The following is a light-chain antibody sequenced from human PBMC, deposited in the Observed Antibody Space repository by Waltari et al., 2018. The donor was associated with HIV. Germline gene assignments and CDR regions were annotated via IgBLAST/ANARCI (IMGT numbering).Light chain of an antibody. CDR1: HDIRNY. V-gene: IGKV1-27*01. J-gene: IGKJ1*01. CDR3: QQYRSAPLT. Sequence: DIQMTQSPSSLSASVGDGLSITCRASHDIRNYLAWYQQKPGKVPKLLIYGASTVQSGVPFRFSGGGSGTDFTLTITMLQTEDVATYYCQQYRSAPLTFGQGTKLEIK. CDR2: GAS.